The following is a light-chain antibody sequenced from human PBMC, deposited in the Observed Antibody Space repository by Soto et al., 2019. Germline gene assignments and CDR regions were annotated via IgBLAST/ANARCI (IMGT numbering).Light chain of an antibody. CDR1: QSISSW. Sequence: SPRSQAPSSLVASVGARVTLTCRASQSISSWLAWYQQMPGKAPKLLIYKASSLESGVPSRFSGSGSGTEFTLTISSLQPDDFATYYCQQYSTYTPRTFGQGTKVDIK. CDR2: KAS. V-gene: IGKV1-5*03. J-gene: IGKJ1*01. CDR3: QQYSTYTPRT.